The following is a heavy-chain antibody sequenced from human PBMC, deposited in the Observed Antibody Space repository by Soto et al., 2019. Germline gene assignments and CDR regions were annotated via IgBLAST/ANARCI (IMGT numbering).Heavy chain of an antibody. CDR1: GDSVSSVGFH. Sequence: SETLSLTCTVSGDSVSSVGFHWAWLRRPPGKGLEWIGYIYNGGSTYYNPSLESRVTMSVDTSKNHFSLRLSSVTAADTAVYYCASLGGANDYWGQGTLVTVSS. D-gene: IGHD4-17*01. V-gene: IGHV4-30-4*01. CDR2: IYNGGST. CDR3: ASLGGANDY. J-gene: IGHJ4*02.